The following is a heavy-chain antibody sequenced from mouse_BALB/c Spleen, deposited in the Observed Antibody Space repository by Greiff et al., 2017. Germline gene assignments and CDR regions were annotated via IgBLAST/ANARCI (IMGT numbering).Heavy chain of an antibody. J-gene: IGHJ4*01. CDR3: ARRKYGNDYAMDY. D-gene: IGHD2-10*02. Sequence: EVQGVESGGGLVKPGGSLKLSCAASGFTFSDYYMYWVRQTPEKRLEWVATISDGGSYTYYPDSVKGRFTISRDNAKNNLYLQMSSLKSEDTAMYYCARRKYGNDYAMDYWGQGTSVTVSS. V-gene: IGHV5-4*02. CDR1: GFTFSDYY. CDR2: ISDGGSYT.